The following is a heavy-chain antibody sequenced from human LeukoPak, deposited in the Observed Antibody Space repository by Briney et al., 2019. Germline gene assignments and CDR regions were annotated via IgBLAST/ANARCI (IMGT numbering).Heavy chain of an antibody. J-gene: IGHJ4*02. CDR2: MNPNSGNT. CDR1: GYTFTSYD. D-gene: IGHD2-15*01. CDR3: ARRHGRCSDGSCYYPDY. Sequence: ASVKASCKASGYTFTSYDINWVRQATGQGLEWMGWMNPNSGNTGHAQKFQGRVTMTRNSSITTAYMELSSLRSEDTAVYYCARRHGRCSDGSCYYPDYWGQGTLVTVSS. V-gene: IGHV1-8*01.